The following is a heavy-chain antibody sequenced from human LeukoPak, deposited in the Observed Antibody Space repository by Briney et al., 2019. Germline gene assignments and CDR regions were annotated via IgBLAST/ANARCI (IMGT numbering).Heavy chain of an antibody. CDR2: IIPIFGTA. D-gene: IGHD5-18*01. CDR1: QPTFRTYA. J-gene: IGHJ4*02. CDR3: ARGYVTAMYFDY. V-gene: IGHV1-69*06. Sequence: APVKPSCKPSQPTFRTYAISWVRQAPGHRLEWMGGIIPIFGTANYAQKFQGRVTITADKSTSTAYMELSSLRSEDTAVYYCARGYVTAMYFDYWGQGTLVTVSS.